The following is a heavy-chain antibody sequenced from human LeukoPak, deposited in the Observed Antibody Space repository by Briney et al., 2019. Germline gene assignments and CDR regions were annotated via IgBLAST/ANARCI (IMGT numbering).Heavy chain of an antibody. Sequence: ASVKVSCKASGYTFTCYAINWVGQATGQGLEWMGWMNLNGGNTGYAQKFQGRVSMTRNTSIRTAYMELSSLRSEDTDVYYCARVAGGYCSGGSCYASSGWYFLVYWGQGTLVTVSS. V-gene: IGHV1-8*01. CDR1: GYTFTCYA. CDR3: ARVAGGYCSGGSCYASSGWYFLVY. D-gene: IGHD2-15*01. CDR2: MNLNGGNT. J-gene: IGHJ4*02.